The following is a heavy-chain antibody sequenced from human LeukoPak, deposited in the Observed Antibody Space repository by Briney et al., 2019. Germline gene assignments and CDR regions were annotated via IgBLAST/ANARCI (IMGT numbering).Heavy chain of an antibody. CDR1: GYNFTSYY. CDR2: INPSGGST. Sequence: GASVKVSCKASGYNFTSYYIHWVRQAPGQGLEWMGIINPSGGSTSYAQKFQGRVTMTRDTSTSTVYMELSSLRSEDTAVYYCARDHHNYYYDSSGSLNLWGQGTLATVSS. J-gene: IGHJ4*02. D-gene: IGHD3-22*01. V-gene: IGHV1-46*01. CDR3: ARDHHNYYYDSSGSLNL.